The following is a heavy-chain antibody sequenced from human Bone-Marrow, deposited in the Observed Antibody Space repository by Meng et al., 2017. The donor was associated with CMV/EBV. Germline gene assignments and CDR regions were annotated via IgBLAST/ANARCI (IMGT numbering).Heavy chain of an antibody. V-gene: IGHV4-34*01. CDR3: ARQVIKRGFGELLVYYYGMDV. CDR2: INHSGST. D-gene: IGHD3-10*01. CDR1: GGSFSGYY. Sequence: SETLSLTCAVYGGSFSGYYWSWIRQPPGKGLEWIGEINHSGSTNYNPSLKSRVTISVDTSKNQFSLKLSSVTAADTAVYYCARQVIKRGFGELLVYYYGMDVWGQGTTVTVSS. J-gene: IGHJ6*02.